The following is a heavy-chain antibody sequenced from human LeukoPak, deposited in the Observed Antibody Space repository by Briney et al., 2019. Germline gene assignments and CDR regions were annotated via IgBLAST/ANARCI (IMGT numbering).Heavy chain of an antibody. CDR2: IYYSGST. J-gene: IGHJ4*02. CDR1: GGSISSYY. Sequence: KPSETLSLTCTVSGGSISSYYWSWIRRPPGKGLEWIGYIYYSGSTNYNPSLKSRVTISVDTSKNQFSLKLSSVTAADTAVYYCARGFYYYDSSGYTYYFDYWGQGTLVTVSS. V-gene: IGHV4-59*01. CDR3: ARGFYYYDSSGYTYYFDY. D-gene: IGHD3-22*01.